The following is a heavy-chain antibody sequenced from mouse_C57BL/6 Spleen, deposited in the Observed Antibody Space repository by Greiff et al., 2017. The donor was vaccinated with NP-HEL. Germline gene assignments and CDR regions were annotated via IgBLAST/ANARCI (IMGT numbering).Heavy chain of an antibody. CDR3: ARERIYDGYSWFAY. Sequence: EVQRVESGPGLVKPSQSLSLTCSVTGYSITSGYYWNWIRQLPGNQLEWMGYISYDGSNNYNPSLNNRFSITRDTAKNQFFLKLKSVTTEDTATYYCARERIYDGYSWFAYWGQGTLVTVSA. CDR1: GYSITSGYY. J-gene: IGHJ3*01. D-gene: IGHD2-3*01. CDR2: ISYDGSN. V-gene: IGHV3-6*01.